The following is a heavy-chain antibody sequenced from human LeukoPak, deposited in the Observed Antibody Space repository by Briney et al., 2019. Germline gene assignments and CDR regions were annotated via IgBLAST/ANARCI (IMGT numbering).Heavy chain of an antibody. D-gene: IGHD2-15*01. J-gene: IGHJ3*02. Sequence: PSETLSLTCAVSGGSINSGDYSWNWIRQPPGKGLQWIGYFYHGGNSFYNPSLKSRATISADRSKNQFSLILSSVTAADTAVYFCARSRGGYCSSSSCYLHAFHIWGQGTMVTVSS. CDR3: ARSRGGYCSSSSCYLHAFHI. V-gene: IGHV4-30-2*01. CDR1: GGSINSGDYS. CDR2: FYHGGNS.